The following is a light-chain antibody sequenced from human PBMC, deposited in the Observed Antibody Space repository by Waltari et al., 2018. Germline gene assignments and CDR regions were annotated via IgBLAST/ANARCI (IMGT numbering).Light chain of an antibody. CDR2: RAS. J-gene: IGKJ4*01. Sequence: EIVMTQSPATMSLSPGERATLSRSASQSVTNNLAWYQQKPGQAPRLIIYRASTRATSIPARISGSGSGTEFTLTISSLQSEDFAFYYCQQYNNWPLTFGGGTKVEIK. CDR3: QQYNNWPLT. CDR1: QSVTNN. V-gene: IGKV3-15*01.